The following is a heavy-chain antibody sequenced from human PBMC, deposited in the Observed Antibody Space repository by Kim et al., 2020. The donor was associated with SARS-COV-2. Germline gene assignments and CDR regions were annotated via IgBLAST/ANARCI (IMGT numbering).Heavy chain of an antibody. Sequence: YANSAKGRFTISRDNSKNTLSLQMNSLRVEETAVYYCAKETRPADDAFDIWGQGTMVTVSS. V-gene: IGHV3-23*01. J-gene: IGHJ3*02. D-gene: IGHD2-2*01. CDR3: AKETRPADDAFDI.